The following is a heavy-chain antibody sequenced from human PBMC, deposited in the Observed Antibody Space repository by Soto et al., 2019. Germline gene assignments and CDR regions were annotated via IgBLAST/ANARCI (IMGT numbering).Heavy chain of an antibody. V-gene: IGHV3-23*01. Sequence: HPGGSLRLSCAASGFTFSSYAMSWVRQAPGKGLEWVSAISGSGGSTYYADSVKGRFTISRDNSKNTLYLQMNSLRAEDTAVYYCAKGRHSIVVPMDWFDPWGQGTLVTVSS. CDR2: ISGSGGST. D-gene: IGHD3-22*01. J-gene: IGHJ5*02. CDR3: AKGRHSIVVPMDWFDP. CDR1: GFTFSSYA.